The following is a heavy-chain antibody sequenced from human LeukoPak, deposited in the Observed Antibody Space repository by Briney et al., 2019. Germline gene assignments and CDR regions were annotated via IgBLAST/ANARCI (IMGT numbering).Heavy chain of an antibody. CDR3: ARGLRDGYNRIRQFDY. D-gene: IGHD5-24*01. Sequence: ASVKVSCKASGYTFTSYYMHWVRQAPGQGLEWMGIINPSGGSTSYAQKFQGRVTMTRDMSTSTVYMELSSLRSEDTAVYYCARGLRDGYNRIRQFDYWGQGTLVTVSS. V-gene: IGHV1-46*01. J-gene: IGHJ4*02. CDR1: GYTFTSYY. CDR2: INPSGGST.